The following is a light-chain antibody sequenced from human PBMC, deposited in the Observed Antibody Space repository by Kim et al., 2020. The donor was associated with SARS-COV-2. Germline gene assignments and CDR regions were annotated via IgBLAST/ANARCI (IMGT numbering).Light chain of an antibody. V-gene: IGLV3-19*01. J-gene: IGLJ2*01. CDR2: GKN. Sequence: SSELTQDPAVSVALGQTVRITCQGDSLRSYYATWYQQKPGQAPIVVMYGKNNWPSGIPDRFSGSSSGNTASLTITGTQAGDEADYYCNSRDSNDNVLFGGGTKLTVL. CDR1: SLRSYY. CDR3: NSRDSNDNVL.